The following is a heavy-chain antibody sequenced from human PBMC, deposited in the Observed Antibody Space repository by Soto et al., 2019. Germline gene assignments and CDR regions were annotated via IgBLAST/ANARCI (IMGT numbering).Heavy chain of an antibody. CDR2: TSYDENYK. J-gene: IGHJ4*02. V-gene: IGHV3-30*04. CDR3: ARQTGSSGTCYFDY. Sequence: QVQLVESGGGVVQPGRSLRLSCAASGFTFSGYAMHWVRQAPGKGLEWVAATSYDENYKYYADSVKGRFTISSDNSKNSLFLLLNSLRPEDTPVYFCARQTGSSGTCYFDYWGQRSLVTVSS. D-gene: IGHD6-6*01. CDR1: GFTFSGYA.